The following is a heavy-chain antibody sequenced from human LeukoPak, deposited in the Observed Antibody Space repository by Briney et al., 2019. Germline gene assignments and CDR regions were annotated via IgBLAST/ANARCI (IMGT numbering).Heavy chain of an antibody. CDR1: GFTFSSYA. CDR3: AKDRSSGWYVGYYFDY. D-gene: IGHD6-19*01. Sequence: PGGSLRLSCAASGFTFSSYAMSWVRQAPGKGLEWVSAISGSGGSTCYADSVKGRFTISRDNSKNTLYLQMNSLRAEDTAVYYCAKDRSSGWYVGYYFDYWGQGTLVTASS. V-gene: IGHV3-23*01. J-gene: IGHJ4*02. CDR2: ISGSGGST.